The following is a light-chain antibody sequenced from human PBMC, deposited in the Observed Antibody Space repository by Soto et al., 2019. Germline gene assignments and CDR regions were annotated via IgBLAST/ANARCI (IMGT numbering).Light chain of an antibody. V-gene: IGLV2-11*01. J-gene: IGLJ1*01. Sequence: LTHPHSLSGSPGQSVTISCTGTSVDVGAYDFVSWYQQHPGKAPKLLIYVVSGRPSGVPHRFSGSKSGNAASLTISGLQAEDEADYYCSSFTTSHTYVFGTGTKVTVL. CDR1: SVDVGAYDF. CDR3: SSFTTSHTYV. CDR2: VVS.